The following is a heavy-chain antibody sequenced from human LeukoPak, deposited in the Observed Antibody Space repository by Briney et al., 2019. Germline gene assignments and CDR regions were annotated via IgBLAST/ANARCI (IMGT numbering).Heavy chain of an antibody. V-gene: IGHV4-34*01. CDR2: INHSGKT. CDR3: ARHISSGGTYAHFDY. CDR1: GGSFSDYY. J-gene: IGHJ4*02. Sequence: SETLSLTCAVYGGSFSDYYWSWIRQAPGKGLEWIGEINHSGKTEYSPSLKSRVTMSLDTSKNQVSLKLNSVTAADTAVYYCARHISSGGTYAHFDYWGQGTLVTVSS. D-gene: IGHD1-26*01.